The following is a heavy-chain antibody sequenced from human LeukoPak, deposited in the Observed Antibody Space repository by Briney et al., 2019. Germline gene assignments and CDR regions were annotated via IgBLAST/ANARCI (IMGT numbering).Heavy chain of an antibody. CDR1: GFTISAYY. CDR2: VYSDGDI. D-gene: IGHD6-6*01. V-gene: IGHV3-66*04. CDR3: ARRGGSSSRRSPIDY. J-gene: IGHJ4*02. Sequence: GGSLRLSCAVSGFTISAYYMAWVRQAPGKGLEWVSVVYSDGDIYYADSVKGRFTISRDIANNTLNLQMNSLRAEDTAVYYCARRGGSSSRRSPIDYWGQGTLVTVSS.